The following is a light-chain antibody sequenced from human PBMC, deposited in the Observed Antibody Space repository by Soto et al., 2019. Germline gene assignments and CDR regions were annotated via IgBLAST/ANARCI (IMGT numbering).Light chain of an antibody. CDR3: QQRSNWPSS. V-gene: IGKV3-11*01. CDR1: QSVSTY. CDR2: EAS. J-gene: IGKJ4*01. Sequence: EIVLTQSPATLSLSLGERATLSCRASQSVSTYLAWYQQKSGQAPRLLIYEASNRATGIPARFSGSGSGTDFTLTISSLEPEDFAVYYCQQRSNWPSSFGGGTKVDIK.